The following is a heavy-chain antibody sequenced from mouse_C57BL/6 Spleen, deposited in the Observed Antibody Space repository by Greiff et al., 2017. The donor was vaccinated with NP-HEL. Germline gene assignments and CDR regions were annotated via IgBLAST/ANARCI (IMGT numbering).Heavy chain of an antibody. CDR1: GYTFTDYE. D-gene: IGHD1-1*01. Sequence: VKLMESGAELVRPGASVTLSCKASGYTFTDYEMHWVKQTPVHGLEWIGAIDPETGGTAYNQKFKGKAILTADTSSSTAYMELRSLTAEDSAVYYWTRDYGSSPWLAYWGQGTLVTVSA. V-gene: IGHV1-15*01. CDR2: IDPETGGT. J-gene: IGHJ3*01. CDR3: TRDYGSSPWLAY.